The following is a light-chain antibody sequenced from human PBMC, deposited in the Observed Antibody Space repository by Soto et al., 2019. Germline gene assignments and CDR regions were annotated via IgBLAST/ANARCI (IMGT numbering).Light chain of an antibody. Sequence: EIVMTQSPATLSVSPGERATRSCRASQSGSNNYLAWYQQKPGQAPRLLIYGASNRATGIPDRFSGSGSGTDFTLTISRLEPEDFAVYYCQQYGSSGTFGQGTKVDIK. V-gene: IGKV3-20*01. J-gene: IGKJ1*01. CDR2: GAS. CDR3: QQYGSSGT. CDR1: QSGSNNY.